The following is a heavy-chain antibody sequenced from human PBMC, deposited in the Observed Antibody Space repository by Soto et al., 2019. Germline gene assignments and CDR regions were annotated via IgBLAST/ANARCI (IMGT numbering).Heavy chain of an antibody. Sequence: ASVKVSCKASGYTFTSYGISWVRQAPGQGLEWMGWISAYNGNTNYAQKLQGRVTMTTDTSTSTAYMELRSRRSDDTAVYYCARWYYYESRGYYPGFGPYYYYGMDVWGQRTTVTVSS. D-gene: IGHD3-22*01. CDR3: ARWYYYESRGYYPGFGPYYYYGMDV. V-gene: IGHV1-18*01. J-gene: IGHJ6*02. CDR2: ISAYNGNT. CDR1: GYTFTSYG.